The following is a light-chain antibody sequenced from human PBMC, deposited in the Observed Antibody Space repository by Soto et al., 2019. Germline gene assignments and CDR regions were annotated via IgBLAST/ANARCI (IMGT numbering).Light chain of an antibody. CDR1: SSDVGGYDY. V-gene: IGLV2-14*01. Sequence: QSALTQPASVSGSPGQSITISCTGTSSDVGGYDYVSWYQHHPGKAPKFMIYEVTNRPSGVSHRFSGSKSGNTASLTISGLQAEDEADYYCSSYSSSDTLYVFGSGTKLTVL. CDR3: SSYSSSDTLYV. CDR2: EVT. J-gene: IGLJ1*01.